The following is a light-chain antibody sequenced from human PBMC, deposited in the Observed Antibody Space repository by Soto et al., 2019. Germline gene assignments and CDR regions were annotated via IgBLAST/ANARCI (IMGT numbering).Light chain of an antibody. CDR1: QSVSSSY. J-gene: IGKJ4*01. Sequence: EIVLTQSPGTLSLSPGERATLSCRASQSVSSSYLAWYQQKPGQAPRLLIYGASTRATGIPARFSGSGSGTDFTLTISRLEPEDFAVYYCQQYGSSPQLTFGGGTKVDIK. CDR3: QQYGSSPQLT. V-gene: IGKV3-20*01. CDR2: GAS.